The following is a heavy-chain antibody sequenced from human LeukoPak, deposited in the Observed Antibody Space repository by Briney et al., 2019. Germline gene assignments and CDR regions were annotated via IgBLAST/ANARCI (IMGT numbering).Heavy chain of an antibody. V-gene: IGHV4-39*01. CDR2: IYYSGDT. CDR3: ARGSRGNYYYNYMDV. D-gene: IGHD3-10*01. Sequence: SETLSLTCTVSGGSVSSSDYYWGWIRQPPGKGLECIGSIYYSGDTYYNPSLKSRVTISVDTSKSQFSLNLNSVTAADTAVYYCARGSRGNYYYNYMDVWGKGTTVTVSS. J-gene: IGHJ6*03. CDR1: GGSVSSSDYY.